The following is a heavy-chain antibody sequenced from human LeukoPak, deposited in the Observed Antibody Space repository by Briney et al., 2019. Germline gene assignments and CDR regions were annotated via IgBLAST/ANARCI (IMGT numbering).Heavy chain of an antibody. D-gene: IGHD3-9*01. Sequence: PSETLSLTCAVYGGSLSGYFLSWIRQPPGTGNGLEWIGEINHRGSTNYNPSLKSRVTISVDTSKNYFSLKMSSVTAADTAVYYCARVDDILTGYSYYFDYWGQGTLVTVSS. CDR3: ARVDDILTGYSYYFDY. V-gene: IGHV4-34*01. CDR1: GGSLSGYF. CDR2: INHRGST. J-gene: IGHJ4*02.